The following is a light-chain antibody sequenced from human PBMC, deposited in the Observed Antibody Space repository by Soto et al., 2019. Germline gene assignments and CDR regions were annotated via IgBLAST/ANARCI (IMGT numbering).Light chain of an antibody. CDR1: SSDVGGYNY. J-gene: IGLJ1*01. Sequence: QSALTQPPSASGSPGQSVTIFCTGTSSDVGGYNYVSWYQQHPGKAPKLMIYEVSKRPSGVPDRFSGSKSGNTASLTVSGLQAEDEADYYCSSYAGSNILYVFGTGTKLTVL. V-gene: IGLV2-8*01. CDR2: EVS. CDR3: SSYAGSNILYV.